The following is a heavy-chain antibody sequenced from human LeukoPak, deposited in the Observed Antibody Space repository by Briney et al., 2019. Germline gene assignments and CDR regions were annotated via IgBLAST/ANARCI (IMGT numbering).Heavy chain of an antibody. CDR1: GFTFGNHW. V-gene: IGHV3-7*01. Sequence: GGSLRLSCAASGFTFGNHWMDWVRQAPGKGLEWVANIKYDGSEKYYVDSVKGRFTISRDNAKNSLYLQMNSLRAEDTAVYYCARGSSTHGEYYFDYWGQGTLVTVSS. CDR2: IKYDGSEK. J-gene: IGHJ4*02. D-gene: IGHD2-2*01. CDR3: ARGSSTHGEYYFDY.